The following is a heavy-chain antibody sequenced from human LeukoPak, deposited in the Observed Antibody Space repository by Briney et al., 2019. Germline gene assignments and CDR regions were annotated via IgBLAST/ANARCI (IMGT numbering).Heavy chain of an antibody. CDR1: GFTFSSYW. J-gene: IGHJ5*02. CDR2: INSDGSST. D-gene: IGHD2-15*01. CDR3: ARDGQDIVVVVAATPCGWFDT. Sequence: GGSLRLSCAASGFTFSSYWMHWVRHAPGKGLVWVSCINSDGSSTSYADSVKGRFTISRDNAKHTLYLQMNSLRAEDTAVYSCARDGQDIVVVVAATPCGWFDTWGQGTLVTVSS. V-gene: IGHV3-74*01.